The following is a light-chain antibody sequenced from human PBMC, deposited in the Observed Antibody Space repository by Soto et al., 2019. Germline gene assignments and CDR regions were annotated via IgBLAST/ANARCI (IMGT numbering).Light chain of an antibody. Sequence: DIQITPSPSTLSGSVGDRVTITCRASQTISSWLAWYQQKPGKAPKLLIYKASTLKSGVPSRFSGSGSGTEFTLTISSLQTDDFATYYCQHYNSYSEAFGQGTKVDIK. J-gene: IGKJ1*01. CDR2: KAS. CDR1: QTISSW. CDR3: QHYNSYSEA. V-gene: IGKV1-5*03.